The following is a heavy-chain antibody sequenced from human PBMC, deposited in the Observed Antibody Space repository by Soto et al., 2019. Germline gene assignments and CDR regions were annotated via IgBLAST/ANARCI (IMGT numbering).Heavy chain of an antibody. CDR3: AKGSVLRYFDWLLSFDY. V-gene: IGHV3-23*01. D-gene: IGHD3-9*01. J-gene: IGHJ4*02. Sequence: PGGSLRLSCAASGFTFSSYAMNWVRQAPGQGLEWVSGISGSGGSAYYAAAVKGRFTLSRDNSKNTLYLQMNSLRAEDTAVYYCAKGSVLRYFDWLLSFDYWGQGTLVTVSS. CDR2: ISGSGGSA. CDR1: GFTFSSYA.